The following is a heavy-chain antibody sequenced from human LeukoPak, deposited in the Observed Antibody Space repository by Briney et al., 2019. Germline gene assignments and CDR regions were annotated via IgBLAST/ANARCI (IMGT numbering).Heavy chain of an antibody. CDR1: GFTFSSSA. D-gene: IGHD3-10*01. Sequence: PGGSLRLSCAASGFTFSSSAMNWVRQAPGKGLEWVSAIDGSGDTIYYADSVKGRFTISRDNSKNTLYVQMNSLRVEDTAVYFCAKRIPMAMSYWGQGTLVTVSS. J-gene: IGHJ4*02. V-gene: IGHV3-23*01. CDR3: AKRIPMAMSY. CDR2: IDGSGDTI.